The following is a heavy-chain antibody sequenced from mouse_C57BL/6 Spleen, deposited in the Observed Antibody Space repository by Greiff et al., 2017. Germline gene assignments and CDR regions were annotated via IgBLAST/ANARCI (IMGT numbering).Heavy chain of an antibody. CDR2: IDPENGDT. V-gene: IGHV14-4*01. CDR1: GFNFKDYY. D-gene: IGHD2-3*01. CDR3: TAICDGAFGFAY. Sequence: VQLQQSGAELVRPGASVKLSCTASGFNFKDYYMHWVKQRPEQGLEWIGWIDPENGDTEYDSKFQGKATLTADTSSNTAYLQLSSLTSEDTAVYYYTAICDGAFGFAYWGQGTLVTVAA. J-gene: IGHJ3*01.